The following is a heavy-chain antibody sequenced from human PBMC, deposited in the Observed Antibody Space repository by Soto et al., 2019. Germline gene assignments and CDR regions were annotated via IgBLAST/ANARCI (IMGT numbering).Heavy chain of an antibody. CDR1: GGSISTSSYY. V-gene: IGHV4-39*01. CDR2: IYYSGST. D-gene: IGHD3-22*01. J-gene: IGHJ4*02. CDR3: ARDYDRRGDY. Sequence: QLQLQESGPGLVKPSETLSLTCTVSGGSISTSSYYWGWIRQPPGKGLEWIGSIYYSGSTYYNPSPKSRVTLSVDTSKNQSPLKLSSVTAADTAVYYCARDYDRRGDYWGQGTWSPSPQ.